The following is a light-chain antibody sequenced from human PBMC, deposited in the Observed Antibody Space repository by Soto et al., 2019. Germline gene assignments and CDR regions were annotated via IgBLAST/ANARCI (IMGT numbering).Light chain of an antibody. Sequence: DLQLTPSPSSLSASVGARVTITCQASQDITNYLNWYRQKPGKAPELLIYAASNSETGVPSRFSGRGSGTDFTFTSSSRQPEDMATYYCQHFDNLPYTFGQGTKLEIK. CDR2: AAS. CDR3: QHFDNLPYT. J-gene: IGKJ2*01. CDR1: QDITNY. V-gene: IGKV1-33*01.